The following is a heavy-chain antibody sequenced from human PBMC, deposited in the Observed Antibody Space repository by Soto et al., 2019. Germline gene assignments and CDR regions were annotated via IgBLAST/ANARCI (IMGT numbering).Heavy chain of an antibody. V-gene: IGHV3-11*06. J-gene: IGHJ4*02. CDR2: ISPTSSYT. CDR1: GFTFSDYY. D-gene: IGHD6-19*01. CDR3: ARRSSGWIFDY. Sequence: GSLRLSCAASGFTFSDYYMRWIRQAPGRGLEWVSYISPTSSYTDYVDSVKGRFTISRDDAKNSLYLDMNSLGIEDTAVYYCARRSSGWIFDYWGQGTLVTVSS.